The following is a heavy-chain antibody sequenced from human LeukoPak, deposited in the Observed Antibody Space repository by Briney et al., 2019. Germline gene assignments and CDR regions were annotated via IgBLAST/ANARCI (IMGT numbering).Heavy chain of an antibody. D-gene: IGHD3-10*01. Sequence: GGSLRLSCAASGFTFSSHAMSWVRQAPGKGLEWVSAISGSGGSTFYADSVKGRFTISRDNAKNSLYLQMNSLRAEDTAVYYCARDRALDNWGQGTLVTVSS. J-gene: IGHJ4*02. CDR2: ISGSGGST. V-gene: IGHV3-23*01. CDR1: GFTFSSHA. CDR3: ARDRALDN.